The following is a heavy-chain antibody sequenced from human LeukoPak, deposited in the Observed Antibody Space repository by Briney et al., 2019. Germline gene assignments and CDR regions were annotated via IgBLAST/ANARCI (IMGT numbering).Heavy chain of an antibody. J-gene: IGHJ6*02. V-gene: IGHV3-23*01. D-gene: IGHD2/OR15-2a*01. Sequence: SGRSLRLSCAASGFTFSSYAMHWVRQAPGKGLEWVSGISGSGGSTYYADSVKGRFTVSRDNSKNTLYLQMNSLRAEDTAIYYCAKYVSAKGPPYGLDVWGQGTTVTVSS. CDR1: GFTFSSYA. CDR2: ISGSGGST. CDR3: AKYVSAKGPPYGLDV.